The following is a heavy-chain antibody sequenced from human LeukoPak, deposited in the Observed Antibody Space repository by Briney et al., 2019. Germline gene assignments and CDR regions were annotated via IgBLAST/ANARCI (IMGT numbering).Heavy chain of an antibody. V-gene: IGHV4-59*08. CDR1: GGSISSYY. CDR3: ARHLGGSGSPDAFDI. D-gene: IGHD3-10*01. Sequence: PSETLSLTCTVSGGSISSYYWSWIRQPPGKGLEWIGYIYYSGSTNYSPSLESRVTISVDTSKNQFSLKLSSVTAADTAVYYCARHLGGSGSPDAFDIWGQGTMVTVSS. CDR2: IYYSGST. J-gene: IGHJ3*02.